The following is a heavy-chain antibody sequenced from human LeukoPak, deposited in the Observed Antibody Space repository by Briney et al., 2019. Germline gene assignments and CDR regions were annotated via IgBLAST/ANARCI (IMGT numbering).Heavy chain of an antibody. V-gene: IGHV1-2*02. J-gene: IGHJ3*02. CDR1: GYNFTGYY. CDR3: ARDLNSSGWYGGAFDI. D-gene: IGHD6-19*01. Sequence: ASVKVSCKASGYNFTGYYMHWVRQAPGQGLEWMGWINPNSGGTNYAQKFQGRVTMTRDTSISTAYMELSRLRSDDTAVYYCARDLNSSGWYGGAFDIWGQGTMVTVSS. CDR2: INPNSGGT.